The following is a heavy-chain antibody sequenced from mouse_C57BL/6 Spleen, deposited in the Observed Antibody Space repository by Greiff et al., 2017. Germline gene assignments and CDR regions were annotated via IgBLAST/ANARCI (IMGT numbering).Heavy chain of an antibody. Sequence: QVQLKQSGPELVKPGASVKLSCKASGYTFTSYDINWVKQRPGQGLEWIGWIYPRDGSTKYNEKFKGKATLTVDTSSSTAYMELHSLTSEDSAVYFCARGRPLSQLTGTMDYWGQGTSVTVSS. CDR1: GYTFTSYD. V-gene: IGHV1-85*01. CDR3: ARGRPLSQLTGTMDY. J-gene: IGHJ4*01. D-gene: IGHD4-1*01. CDR2: IYPRDGST.